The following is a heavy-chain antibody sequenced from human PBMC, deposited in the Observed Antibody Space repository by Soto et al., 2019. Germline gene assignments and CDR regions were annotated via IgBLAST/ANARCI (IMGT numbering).Heavy chain of an antibody. V-gene: IGHV1-46*01. CDR2: INPGGGFT. D-gene: IGHD1-26*01. CDR1: GFTLTNYY. J-gene: IGHJ3*01. Sequence: QEILVQSGAEVRKPGASVNISCRASGFTLTNYYIHWVRQAPGQGLEWMGIINPGGGFTTYAQKFQGRVTVNRDTSTTTVYMDLRSLRSDDTAVYYCARVPATGGDAFDVWGQGTMVIVSA. CDR3: ARVPATGGDAFDV.